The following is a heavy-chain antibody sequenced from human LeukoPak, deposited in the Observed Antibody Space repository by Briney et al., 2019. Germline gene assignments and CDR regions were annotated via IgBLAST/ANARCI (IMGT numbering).Heavy chain of an antibody. CDR3: ARSPSSGYYYWFDP. D-gene: IGHD3-22*01. V-gene: IGHV1-69*05. J-gene: IGHJ5*02. CDR2: IIPIFGTA. Sequence: SVKVSCKASGGTFSSYAISWVRQAPGQGLEWMGRIIPIFGTANYAQKFQGRVTITTDESTSTAYMELSGLRSEDTAAYYCARSPSSGYYYWFDPWGQGTLVTVSS. CDR1: GGTFSSYA.